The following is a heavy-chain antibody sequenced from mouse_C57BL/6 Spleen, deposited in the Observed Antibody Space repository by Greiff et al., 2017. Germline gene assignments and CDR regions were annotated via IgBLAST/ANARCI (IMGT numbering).Heavy chain of an antibody. J-gene: IGHJ2*01. V-gene: IGHV1-72*01. CDR2: IAPNSGGT. Sequence: QVQLQQPGAELVKPGASVTLSCKASGYTFTSYWMHWVKQRPGRGLEWIGRIAPNSGGTKYNEKFKSKATLTEAKPSRTAYMQLSSLTSEDSAVYYCARSFYYSNCLDYWCQGTTLTVSS. CDR3: ARSFYYSNCLDY. D-gene: IGHD2-5*01. CDR1: GYTFTSYW.